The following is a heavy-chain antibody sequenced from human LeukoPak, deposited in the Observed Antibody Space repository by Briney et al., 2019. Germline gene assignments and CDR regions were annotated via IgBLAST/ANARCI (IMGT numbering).Heavy chain of an antibody. CDR3: AADVLRFLSGAFDI. Sequence: PGRSLRLSCAASGFTFSNYGMLWVRQAPGKGLEWVSYISSSSSTIYYADSVKGRFTISRDNAKNSLYLQMNSLRAEDTAVYYCAADVLRFLSGAFDIWGQGTMVTVSS. J-gene: IGHJ3*02. CDR2: ISSSSSTI. V-gene: IGHV3-48*01. D-gene: IGHD3-3*01. CDR1: GFTFSNYG.